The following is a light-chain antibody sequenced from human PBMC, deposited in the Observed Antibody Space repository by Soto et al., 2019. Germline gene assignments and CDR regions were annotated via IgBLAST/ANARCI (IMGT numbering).Light chain of an antibody. CDR1: SSDVGDYNY. J-gene: IGLJ3*02. CDR3: GSYTSSNTWV. Sequence: QSVLTQPASVSGSPGQSITISCTGTSSDVGDYNYVSWYQQHPGKAPKLMIYEVSNRPSGVSNRFSGSKSGNTASLTISGLQAEYEADYYCGSYTSSNTWVFGGGTKPTVL. V-gene: IGLV2-14*01. CDR2: EVS.